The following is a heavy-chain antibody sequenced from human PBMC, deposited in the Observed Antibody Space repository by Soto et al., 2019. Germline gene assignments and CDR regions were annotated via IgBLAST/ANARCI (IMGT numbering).Heavy chain of an antibody. J-gene: IGHJ4*02. CDR2: INHSGTT. CDR3: ARGRVAFDY. Sequence: SETLSLTCAVYGGSFSGYYWSWIRQPPGRGLEWIGEINHSGTTNYNPSLKSRVTLSVDTSKNQLSLKLTSVTAADTAVYYCARGRVAFDYWGQGSLVTVSS. V-gene: IGHV4-34*01. CDR1: GGSFSGYY.